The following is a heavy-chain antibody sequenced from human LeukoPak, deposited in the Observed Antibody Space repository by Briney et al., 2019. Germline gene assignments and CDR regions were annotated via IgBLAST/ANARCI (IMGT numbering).Heavy chain of an antibody. V-gene: IGHV3-23*01. J-gene: IGHJ5*02. D-gene: IGHD3-16*01. Sequence: GVSLTLSCAASGFTFSSFTMTWVRQAPGKGLEWVSAIGGRGGSTYYADSLEGRFTIARDNSKDIVYLQMNSLKVEDTAIYYCGKEGGAWGQGTKVTVSS. CDR3: GKEGGA. CDR2: IGGRGGST. CDR1: GFTFSSFT.